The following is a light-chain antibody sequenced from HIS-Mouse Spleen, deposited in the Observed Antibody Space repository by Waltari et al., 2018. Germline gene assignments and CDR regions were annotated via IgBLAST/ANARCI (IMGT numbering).Light chain of an antibody. V-gene: IGKV1-9*01. J-gene: IGKJ4*01. CDR1: QGISSY. CDR2: AAS. CDR3: QQLNSYPQET. Sequence: DIQLTQSPSFLSASVGDRVPIHCRASQGISSYLAWYQQKPGKAPKLLIYAASTLQSGVPSRFSGSGSGTEFTLTISSLQPEDFATYYCQQLNSYPQETFGGGTKVEIK.